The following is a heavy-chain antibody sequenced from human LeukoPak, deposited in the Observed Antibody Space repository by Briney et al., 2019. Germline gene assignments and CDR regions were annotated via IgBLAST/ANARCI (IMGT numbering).Heavy chain of an antibody. Sequence: GGSLRLSCAASGFTVRSNYMRWVRQAPGKGLEWVSVIYRGGTTYYADSVKGRFTISRDNSKNTLHLQMNSLRAEDTAVYYCARDSSGYHFDDWGQGTLVTVSS. CDR2: IYRGGTT. J-gene: IGHJ4*02. CDR1: GFTVRSNY. V-gene: IGHV3-66*01. CDR3: ARDSSGYHFDD. D-gene: IGHD3-22*01.